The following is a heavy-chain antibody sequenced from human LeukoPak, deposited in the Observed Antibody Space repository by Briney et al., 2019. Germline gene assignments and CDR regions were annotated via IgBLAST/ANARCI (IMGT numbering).Heavy chain of an antibody. CDR2: VYYSGST. V-gene: IGHV4-39*07. J-gene: IGHJ3*02. CDR1: GGSLSSTSYY. Sequence: SETLSLTCTVSGGSLSSTSYYWGWIRQPPGKGLEWIGNVYYSGSTYYNPSLKSRVTISVDTSNNQFSLRLSSVTAADTAVYYCARGIRPDAFDIWGQGTLVTVSS. CDR3: ARGIRPDAFDI. D-gene: IGHD1-1*01.